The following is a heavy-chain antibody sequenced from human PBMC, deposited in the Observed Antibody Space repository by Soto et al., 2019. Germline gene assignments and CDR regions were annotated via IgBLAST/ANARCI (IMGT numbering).Heavy chain of an antibody. CDR2: ISASGDSR. CDR3: AIDWRLDY. D-gene: IGHD2-21*02. V-gene: IGHV3-23*01. CDR1: GFTFSSRA. J-gene: IGHJ4*02. Sequence: EVQLLESGGGLVQPGGSLRLSCAASGFTFSSRAMSWARQAPGKGLEWVSDISASGDSRHHADSAKGRFTISRDNSKNTLYMQMNSMRAEDTAVYYCAIDWRLDYWGQGTLVTVSS.